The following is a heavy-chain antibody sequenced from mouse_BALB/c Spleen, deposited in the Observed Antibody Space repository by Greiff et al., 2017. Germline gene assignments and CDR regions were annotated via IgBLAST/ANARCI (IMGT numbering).Heavy chain of an antibody. CDR2: ILPGSGST. D-gene: IGHD2-10*02. CDR1: GYTFSSYW. J-gene: IGHJ4*01. V-gene: IGHV1-9*01. Sequence: QVQLQQSGAELMKPGASVKISCKATGYTFSSYWIEWVKQRPGHGLEWIGEILPGSGSTNYNEKFKGKATFTADTSSNTAYMQLSSLTSEDSAVYYCARLGYGNYVDAMDYWGQGTSVTVSS. CDR3: ARLGYGNYVDAMDY.